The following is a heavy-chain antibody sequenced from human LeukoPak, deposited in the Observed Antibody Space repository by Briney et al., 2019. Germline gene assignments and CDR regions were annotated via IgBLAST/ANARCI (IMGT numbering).Heavy chain of an antibody. V-gene: IGHV4-4*07. Sequence: SETLSLTCTVSGGSISSYYWSWIRPPAGKGLEWIGRIYTSGSTNYNPSLKSRVTMSVDTSKNQFSLKLSSVTAADTAVYYCAREGGLIVVVPAARRKNWFDPWGQGTLVTVSS. J-gene: IGHJ5*02. CDR3: AREGGLIVVVPAARRKNWFDP. CDR2: IYTSGST. CDR1: GGSISSYY. D-gene: IGHD2-2*01.